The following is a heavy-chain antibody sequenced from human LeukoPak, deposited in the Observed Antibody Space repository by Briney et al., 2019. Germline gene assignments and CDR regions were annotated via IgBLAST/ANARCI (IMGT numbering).Heavy chain of an antibody. CDR1: GGSISSGGYS. CDR2: IYYSGST. V-gene: IGHV4-31*03. J-gene: IGHJ6*02. D-gene: IGHD3-3*01. Sequence: SETLSLTCTVSGGSISSGGYSWSWIRQHPGKGLEWIGYIYYSGSTYYNPSLKSRVTISVDTSKNQFSLKLSSVTAADTAVYYCAREPPYDFWSGYSYGMDVWGQGTTVTVSS. CDR3: AREPPYDFWSGYSYGMDV.